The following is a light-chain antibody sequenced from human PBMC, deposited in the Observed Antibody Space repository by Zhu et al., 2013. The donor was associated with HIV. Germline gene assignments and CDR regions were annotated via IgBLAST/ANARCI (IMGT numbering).Light chain of an antibody. CDR1: QSLNSY. CDR2: GTS. V-gene: IGKV3-15*01. J-gene: IGKJ4*01. Sequence: DIVMTQSPATLSVSPGDRATLSCRASQSLNSYLAWYQQKPGQAPRLLIYGTSIRLAGIPARFSGSGSGAEFTLTISGLQSEDFATYYCQQYNIYSLTFGGGTKVEVK. CDR3: QQYNIYSLT.